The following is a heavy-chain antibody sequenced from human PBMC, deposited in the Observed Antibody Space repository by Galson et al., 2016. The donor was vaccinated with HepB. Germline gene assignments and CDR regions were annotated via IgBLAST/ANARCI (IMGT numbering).Heavy chain of an antibody. CDR1: AFTFSSYN. CDR3: ARLWFGELARVF. V-gene: IGHV3-53*01. CDR2: IYSGGST. J-gene: IGHJ4*02. D-gene: IGHD3-10*01. Sequence: SLRLSCAASAFTFSSYNMNWVRQAPGKGLEWVSVIYSGGSTYYADSVKGRFTISRDNSKNTVYLQMNSLRDEDTAVYYCARLWFGELARVFWGQGTLVTVSS.